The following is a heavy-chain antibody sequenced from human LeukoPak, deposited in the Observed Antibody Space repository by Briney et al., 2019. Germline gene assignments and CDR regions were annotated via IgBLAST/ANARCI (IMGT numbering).Heavy chain of an antibody. CDR1: GYTFTSYY. Sequence: ASVKVSCKASGYTFTSYYMHWVRQAPGQGLEWMGMINPSGGSTSYAQKFQGRVTMTRDMSTTTVYMELSSLRSEDTAVYYCARVPLYCSGGSCYRIDYWGQGTLVTVSS. V-gene: IGHV1-46*01. D-gene: IGHD2-15*01. J-gene: IGHJ4*02. CDR2: INPSGGST. CDR3: ARVPLYCSGGSCYRIDY.